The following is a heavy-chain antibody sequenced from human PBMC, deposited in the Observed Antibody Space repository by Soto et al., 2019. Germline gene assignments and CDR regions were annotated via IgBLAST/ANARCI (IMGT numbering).Heavy chain of an antibody. V-gene: IGHV3-30*18. J-gene: IGHJ3*01. CDR1: GFSFSRYG. D-gene: IGHD3-22*01. CDR3: SKAMIGSYDSDAFDV. Sequence: GGSLRLSCAASGFSFSRYGIHWVRQSPGKGLEWVAVISYDESTTFYADSVKGRFTISRDNSKNTLFLQMNSLRPEDTAVYYCSKAMIGSYDSDAFDVWGQGTMVTVSS. CDR2: ISYDESTT.